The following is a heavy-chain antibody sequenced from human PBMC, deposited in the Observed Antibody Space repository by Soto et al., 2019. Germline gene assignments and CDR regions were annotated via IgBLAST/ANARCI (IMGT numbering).Heavy chain of an antibody. D-gene: IGHD3-22*01. J-gene: IGHJ1*01. Sequence: EPLSPTCAVYGGSFSGYYWSWIRQPPGKGLEWIGEINHSGSTNYNPSPKSRVTISVDTSKNQFSLKLSSVTAADTALYYCARGQYYYDSSGPRNFQHWGQGTLVTVSS. V-gene: IGHV4-34*01. CDR1: GGSFSGYY. CDR2: INHSGST. CDR3: ARGQYYYDSSGPRNFQH.